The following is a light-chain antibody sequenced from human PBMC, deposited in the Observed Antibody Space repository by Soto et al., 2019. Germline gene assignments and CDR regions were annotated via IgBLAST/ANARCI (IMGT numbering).Light chain of an antibody. Sequence: QSALTQPRSVSGSPGQSITVSCTGTNSDVGASNAVSWFQQHPGKAPKLLLFDVNKRPSGVPDRFSGSKSGNTASLTISGLQPEDEADYYCLSYTSANTRVFGGGTKLTVL. CDR3: LSYTSANTRV. CDR2: DVN. J-gene: IGLJ3*02. V-gene: IGLV2-11*01. CDR1: NSDVGASNA.